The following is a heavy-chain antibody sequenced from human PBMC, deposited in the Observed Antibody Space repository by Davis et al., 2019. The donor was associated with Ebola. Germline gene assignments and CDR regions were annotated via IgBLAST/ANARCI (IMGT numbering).Heavy chain of an antibody. CDR3: ARQNYVYYYYGMDV. CDR2: IYPGDSDS. CDR1: GYIFTTYW. J-gene: IGHJ6*02. V-gene: IGHV5-51*01. Sequence: KVSCKGSGYIFTTYWIGWVRQMPGKGLEWMGIIYPGDSDSRYSPSFQGQVTISADKSISTAYLQWSSLKASDTAMYYCARQNYVYYYYGMDVWGQGTTVTVSS. D-gene: IGHD1-7*01.